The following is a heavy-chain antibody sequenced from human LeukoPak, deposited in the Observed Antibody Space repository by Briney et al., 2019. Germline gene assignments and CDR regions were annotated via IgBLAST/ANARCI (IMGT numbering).Heavy chain of an antibody. Sequence: ASVKVSCKASGYTFTGYYMHWVRQAPGQGLEWMGWINPNRGGTNYAQKFQGRVTMARDTSISTAYMELSRLRSDDTAVYYCARVPMASYFDYWGQGTLVTVSS. CDR3: ARVPMASYFDY. CDR2: INPNRGGT. CDR1: GYTFTGYY. J-gene: IGHJ4*02. D-gene: IGHD5-24*01. V-gene: IGHV1-2*02.